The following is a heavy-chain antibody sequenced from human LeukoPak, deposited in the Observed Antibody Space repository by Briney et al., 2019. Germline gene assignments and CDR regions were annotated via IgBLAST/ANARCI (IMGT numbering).Heavy chain of an antibody. J-gene: IGHJ3*02. Sequence: SVKVFCKASGYTFTRYDINWVRQATGQGLEWRGWMNPNSGNTGYAQKFQGRVTITRTTSISTAYMELSSLRSEDTAVYYCAIPTVGTTGAFDIWGQGTMVTVSS. V-gene: IGHV1-8*03. CDR2: MNPNSGNT. CDR1: GYTFTRYD. CDR3: AIPTVGTTGAFDI. D-gene: IGHD4-17*01.